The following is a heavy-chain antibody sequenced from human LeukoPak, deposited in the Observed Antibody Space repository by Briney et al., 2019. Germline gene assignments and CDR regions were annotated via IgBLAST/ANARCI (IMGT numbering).Heavy chain of an antibody. CDR1: GFSFDEYG. CDR3: ARVSGGDGYNYGYYYYYMDV. Sequence: GGSLRLSCAASGFSFDEYGMSWVRQAPGKGLEWVSGINWNGGSRGYADSVKGRFTISRDNAKSSLYLQMNSLRAEDTALYYCARVSGGDGYNYGYYYYYMDVWGKGTTVTVSS. D-gene: IGHD5-24*01. J-gene: IGHJ6*03. V-gene: IGHV3-20*04. CDR2: INWNGGSR.